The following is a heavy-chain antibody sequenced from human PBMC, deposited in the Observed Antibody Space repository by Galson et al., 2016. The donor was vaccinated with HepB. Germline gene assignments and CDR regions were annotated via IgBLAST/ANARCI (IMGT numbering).Heavy chain of an antibody. D-gene: IGHD3-16*01. J-gene: IGHJ6*02. CDR1: GFDFYGYW. CDR2: IREDSFEK. V-gene: IGHV3-7*03. CDR3: ARGIMAAHWGMDV. Sequence: SLRLSCAAAGFDFYGYWMSWVRQAPGRGLEWVAHIREDSFEKYYMESVKGRFTISRDNAKSSLFLQMNYLTAEDTGVNYCARGIMAAHWGMDVWGQGTTVIVSS.